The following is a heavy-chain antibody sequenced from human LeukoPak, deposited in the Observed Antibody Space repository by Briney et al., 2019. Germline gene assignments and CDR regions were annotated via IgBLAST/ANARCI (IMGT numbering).Heavy chain of an antibody. CDR3: ARENLVGATTSFDY. V-gene: IGHV3-7*01. D-gene: IGHD1-26*01. J-gene: IGHJ4*02. CDR2: IKQDGSGK. Sequence: PGGSLRLSCAASGFTFSSYWMSWVRQAPGKGLEWVANIKQDGSGKYYVDSVKGRFTISGDNAKNSLYLQMNSLRAEDTAVYYCARENLVGATTSFDYWGQGTLVTVSS. CDR1: GFTFSSYW.